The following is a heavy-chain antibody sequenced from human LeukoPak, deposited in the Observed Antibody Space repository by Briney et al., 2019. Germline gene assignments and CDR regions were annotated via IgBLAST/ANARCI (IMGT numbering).Heavy chain of an antibody. Sequence: SETLSLTCAVYGGSFSGYYWSWIRQPPGKGLEWIGEINYSGSTNYNPSLKSRVTISVDTSKNQFSLKLSSVTAADTAVYYCARTGYSSSWYHFWGQGTLVTVSS. D-gene: IGHD6-13*01. CDR3: ARTGYSSSWYHF. V-gene: IGHV4-34*01. CDR2: INYSGST. CDR1: GGSFSGYY. J-gene: IGHJ4*02.